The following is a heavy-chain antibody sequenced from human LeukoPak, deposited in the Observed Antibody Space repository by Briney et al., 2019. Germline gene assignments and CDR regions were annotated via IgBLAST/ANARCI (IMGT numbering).Heavy chain of an antibody. Sequence: GGSLRLSCAASGFTFSDYYMSWIRQARGKGLEWGSYISSSGSTIYYADSVKGRFTISRDNAKNSLYLQMNSLRAEDTAVYYCARVPYSSGWYYYYYYYMDVWGKGTTVTVSS. CDR1: GFTFSDYY. D-gene: IGHD6-19*01. V-gene: IGHV3-11*01. CDR3: ARVPYSSGWYYYYYYYMDV. CDR2: ISSSGSTI. J-gene: IGHJ6*03.